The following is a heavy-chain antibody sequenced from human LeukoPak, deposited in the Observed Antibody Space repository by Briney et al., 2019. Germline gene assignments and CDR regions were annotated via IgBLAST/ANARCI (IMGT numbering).Heavy chain of an antibody. CDR1: GYTFTGYY. J-gene: IGHJ4*02. CDR2: INPNSGGT. D-gene: IGHD6-6*01. V-gene: IGHV1-2*02. Sequence: ASVKVSCKASGYTFTGYYMHCVRQAPGQGLEWMGWINPNSGGTNYAQKFQGRVTMTRDTSISTAYMELSRLRSDDTAVYYCARKYSSSSGLDYWGQGTLVTVSS. CDR3: ARKYSSSSGLDY.